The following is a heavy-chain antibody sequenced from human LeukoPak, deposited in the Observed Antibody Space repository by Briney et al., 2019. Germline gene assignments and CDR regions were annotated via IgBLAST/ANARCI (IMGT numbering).Heavy chain of an antibody. CDR2: IYYSGST. J-gene: IGHJ6*03. V-gene: IGHV4-59*01. CDR1: GGSISSYY. D-gene: IGHD5-18*01. CDR3: ARDARGDTAAAYYYYMDV. Sequence: PSETLSLTCTVSGGSISSYYWSWIRQPPGKGLEWIGYIYYSGSTNYNPSLKSRVTISVDTSKNQFSLKLSSVTAADTAVYYCARDARGDTAAAYYYYMDVWGKGTTVTVSS.